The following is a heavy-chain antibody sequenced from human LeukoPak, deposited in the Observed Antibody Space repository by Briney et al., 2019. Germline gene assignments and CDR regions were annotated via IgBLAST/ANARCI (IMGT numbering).Heavy chain of an antibody. Sequence: SETLSLTCAVYGGSFSGYYWSWIRQPPGKGLEWIGEINHSGSTNYNPSLKSRVTISVDTSKNQFSLKLSSVTAADTAVYYCARGEGRYCSSTSCYQFVRYYYYMDVWGKGTTVTVSS. D-gene: IGHD2-2*01. CDR2: INHSGST. CDR3: ARGEGRYCSSTSCYQFVRYYYYMDV. CDR1: GGSFSGYY. J-gene: IGHJ6*03. V-gene: IGHV4-34*01.